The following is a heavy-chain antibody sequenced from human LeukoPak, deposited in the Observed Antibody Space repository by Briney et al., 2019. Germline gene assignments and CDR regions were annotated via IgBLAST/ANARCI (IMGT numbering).Heavy chain of an antibody. Sequence: GGSLRLSCAASGFTFSNYWMSWVRQAPGKGLEWVANIKQDGSEKYYVDSVKGRFTISRDNAKNSLCLQMNSLRAEDTAVYYCARRGDYFDYWGQGTLVTVSS. CDR3: ARRGDYFDY. D-gene: IGHD4-17*01. J-gene: IGHJ4*02. V-gene: IGHV3-7*03. CDR1: GFTFSNYW. CDR2: IKQDGSEK.